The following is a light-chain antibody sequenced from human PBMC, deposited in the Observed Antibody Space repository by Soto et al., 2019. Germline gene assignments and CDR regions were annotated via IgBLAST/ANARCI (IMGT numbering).Light chain of an antibody. CDR3: QQGSDWPLT. V-gene: IGKV3-11*01. CDR2: DAS. CDR1: QSVSRY. J-gene: IGKJ4*01. Sequence: EIVLTQSPATLSLSPGERATLSCRASQSVSRYLDWYQQKPGQPPRLLISDASNGATGIPGRFSGSRSATDFTLTISTLEPEDFAVYYCQQGSDWPLTFGGGTKVEIK.